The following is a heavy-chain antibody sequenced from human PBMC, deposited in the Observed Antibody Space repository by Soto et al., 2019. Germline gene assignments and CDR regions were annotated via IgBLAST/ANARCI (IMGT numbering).Heavy chain of an antibody. V-gene: IGHV3-7*01. CDR1: GFTFSSYW. Sequence: GSLRLSCSGSGFTFSSYWMSWVRQAPGKGLEWVANINQDGSGKYYGDSVRGRFTLSRDNAENALFLQMNSLRAEDTALYYCAREACTGGSCFYFVPDYWAQGTLVTGSS. CDR3: AREACTGGSCFYFVPDY. J-gene: IGHJ4*02. D-gene: IGHD2-15*01. CDR2: INQDGSGK.